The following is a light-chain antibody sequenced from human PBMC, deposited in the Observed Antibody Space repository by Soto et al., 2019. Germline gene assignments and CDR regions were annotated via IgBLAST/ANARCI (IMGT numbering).Light chain of an antibody. CDR1: QSITEK. CDR3: QQRSNWPLT. Sequence: EVVLTQSPDTLSVSPGERATLSCRASQSITEKVVWYQQKPGQAPRLLIYDASNRATGIPARFSGSGSGTDFTLTISSLEPEDFAVYYCQQRSNWPLTLGGGTKVDIK. J-gene: IGKJ4*01. V-gene: IGKV3-11*01. CDR2: DAS.